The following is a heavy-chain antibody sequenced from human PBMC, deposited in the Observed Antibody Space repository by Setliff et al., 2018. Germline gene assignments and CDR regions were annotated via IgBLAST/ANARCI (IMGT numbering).Heavy chain of an antibody. CDR1: GFTFSSYS. V-gene: IGHV3-48*01. CDR3: ARDKTIFLSRYYMDV. CDR2: ISSSSSTI. J-gene: IGHJ6*03. D-gene: IGHD3-3*01. Sequence: LRLSCAASGFTFSSYSMNWVRQAPGKGLEWVSYISSSSSTIYYADSVKGRFTISRDNAKNSLYLQMNSLRAEDTAVYYCARDKTIFLSRYYMDVWGKGTTVTVSS.